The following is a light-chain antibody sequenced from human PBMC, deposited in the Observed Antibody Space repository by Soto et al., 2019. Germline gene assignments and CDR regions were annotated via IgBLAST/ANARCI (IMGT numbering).Light chain of an antibody. CDR3: QQRSNWPPT. Sequence: EIVLTQSPATLSLSPGERATLSCRASQSVSSYLAWYQQKPGQAPRLLIYDASNRATGIPARFSGSGSGTDFTITISSLEPEDFAVYYCQQRSNWPPTFGPGTKVGLK. CDR2: DAS. V-gene: IGKV3-11*01. J-gene: IGKJ3*01. CDR1: QSVSSY.